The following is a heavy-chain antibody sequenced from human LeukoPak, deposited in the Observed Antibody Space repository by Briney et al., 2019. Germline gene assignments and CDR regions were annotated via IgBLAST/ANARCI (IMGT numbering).Heavy chain of an antibody. CDR3: ARCGDSVYYYMDV. Sequence: SETLSLTCTVSGVSISTFSWSWIRQPPGKGLEWIGYIYYTGSTNFNPSLKSRVTMSVDASKNQFSLKLSSVTAADTAVYYCARCGDSVYYYMDVWGKGTTVTVSS. J-gene: IGHJ6*03. CDR2: IYYTGST. CDR1: GVSISTFS. V-gene: IGHV4-59*08. D-gene: IGHD4-17*01.